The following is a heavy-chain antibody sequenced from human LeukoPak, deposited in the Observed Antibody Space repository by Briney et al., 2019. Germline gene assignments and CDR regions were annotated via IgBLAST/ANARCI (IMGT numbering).Heavy chain of an antibody. CDR2: IIPIFGTA. J-gene: IGHJ6*03. D-gene: IGHD2-2*01. CDR3: AHTLGYCSSTSCPKLYYYYYMDV. V-gene: IGHV1-69*01. CDR1: GGTFSSYA. Sequence: SVKVSCKASGGTFSSYAISWVRQAPGQGLEWMGGIIPIFGTANYAQKFQGRVTITADEPTSTAYMELSSLRSEDTAVYYCAHTLGYCSSTSCPKLYYYYYMDVWGKGTTVTVSS.